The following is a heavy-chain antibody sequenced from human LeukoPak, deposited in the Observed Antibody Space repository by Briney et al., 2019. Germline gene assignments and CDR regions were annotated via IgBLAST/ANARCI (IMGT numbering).Heavy chain of an antibody. Sequence: KSSETLSLTCTVSGGSISSYYWSWIRQPPGKGLEWIGEINHSGSTNYNPSLKSRVTISVDTSKNQFSLKLSSVTAADTAVYYCARGLKPIMVRGVKPSRWFDPWGQGTLVTVSS. CDR2: INHSGST. J-gene: IGHJ5*02. CDR3: ARGLKPIMVRGVKPSRWFDP. D-gene: IGHD3-10*01. V-gene: IGHV4-34*01. CDR1: GGSISSYY.